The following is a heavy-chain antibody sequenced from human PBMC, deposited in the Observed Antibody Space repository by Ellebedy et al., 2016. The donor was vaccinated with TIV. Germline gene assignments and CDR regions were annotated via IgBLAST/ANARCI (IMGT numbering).Heavy chain of an antibody. CDR2: IHHTEGT. Sequence: MPSETLSLTCTVSRGSISGYYWDRVRQPPGKALEWIGHIHHTEGTNYNPSLESRVTISVDTSKNQLSLKLSSVTAADAAVYFCARLGYCSSNWCLSDYWGQGTLVTVSS. CDR3: ARLGYCSSNWCLSDY. D-gene: IGHD2-2*01. V-gene: IGHV4-59*08. CDR1: RGSISGYY. J-gene: IGHJ4*02.